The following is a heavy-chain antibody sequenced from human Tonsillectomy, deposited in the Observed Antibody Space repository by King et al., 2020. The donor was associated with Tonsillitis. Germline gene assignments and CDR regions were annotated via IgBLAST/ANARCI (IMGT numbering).Heavy chain of an antibody. CDR2: IDWDDDK. D-gene: IGHD3-10*01. J-gene: IGHJ4*02. V-gene: IGHV2-70*11. CDR1: GFSLSTSGMC. CDR3: ARQDGSGSYYEYYFVY. Sequence: TLKESGPALVKPTQTLTLTCTFSGFSLSTSGMCVSWIRQPPGKALEWLARIDWDDDKYYSTSLKTRLTISKDTSKNQVVLTMTNMDPVDTATYYCARQDGSGSYYEYYFVYWGQGTLVTVSS.